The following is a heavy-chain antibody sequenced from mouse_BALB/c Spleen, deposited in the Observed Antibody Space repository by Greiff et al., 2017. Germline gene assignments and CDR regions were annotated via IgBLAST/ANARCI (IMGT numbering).Heavy chain of an antibody. D-gene: IGHD1-1*01. CDR2: ISSGGGNT. J-gene: IGHJ2*01. CDR3: ARYGSSPDYFDY. CDR1: GFTFSSYT. V-gene: IGHV5-9*03. Sequence: EVKLVESGGGLVKPGGSLKLSCAASGFTFSSYTMSWVRQTPEKRLEWVATISSGGGNTYYPDSVKGRFTISRDNAKNNLYLQMSSLRSEDTALYYCARYGSSPDYFDYWGQGTTLTVSS.